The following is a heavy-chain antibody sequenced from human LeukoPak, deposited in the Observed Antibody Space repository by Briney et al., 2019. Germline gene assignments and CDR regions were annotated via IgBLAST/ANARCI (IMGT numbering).Heavy chain of an antibody. V-gene: IGHV3-23*01. Sequence: GGSLRLSCAVSGFTFSSYSMSWVRQAPGKGLEWVSAISGSGDSTYYADSVKGRFTISRDNSKNTLYLQMNSLRAEDAAVYYCAELGITMIGGVWSKGTTVTISS. CDR3: AELGITMIGGV. CDR2: ISGSGDST. D-gene: IGHD3-10*02. CDR1: GFTFSSYS. J-gene: IGHJ6*04.